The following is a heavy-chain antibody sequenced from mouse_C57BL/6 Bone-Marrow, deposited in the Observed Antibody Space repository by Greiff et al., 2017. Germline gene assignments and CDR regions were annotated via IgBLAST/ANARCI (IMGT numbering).Heavy chain of an antibody. CDR3: ARLLTGTYWYFDV. Sequence: QVQLQQPGTELVKPGASVKLSCKASGYTFTSYWMHWVKQRPGQGLEWVGNINPSNGGTNYNEKFKSKATLTVDKSSSTAYMQLSSLTSEDSAVYYCARLLTGTYWYFDVWGTGTTVTVSS. CDR2: INPSNGGT. CDR1: GYTFTSYW. J-gene: IGHJ1*03. V-gene: IGHV1-53*01. D-gene: IGHD4-1*01.